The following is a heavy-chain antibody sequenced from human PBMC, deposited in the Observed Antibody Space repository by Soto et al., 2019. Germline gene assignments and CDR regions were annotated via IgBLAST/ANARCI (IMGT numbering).Heavy chain of an antibody. CDR2: IKQDGSEE. V-gene: IGHV3-7*01. CDR3: VRDVIGFWSGYYTGCFDY. J-gene: IGHJ4*01. D-gene: IGHD3-3*01. CDR1: GFTFSRYW. Sequence: PGGSLRLSCAASGFTFSRYWMSWVRQAPGKGLEWVANIKQDGSEESYVDSVRGRFTVSRDNAKNSLYLQMNSLRAEDTAVYYCVRDVIGFWSGYYTGCFDYWGQGILVTVS.